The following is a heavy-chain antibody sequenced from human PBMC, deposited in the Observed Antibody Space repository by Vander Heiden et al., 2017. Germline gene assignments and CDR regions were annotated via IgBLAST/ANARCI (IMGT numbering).Heavy chain of an antibody. CDR2: ISCPGSAT. Sequence: EVRLLESGGGLVQPGGALRLACAASGIPFSPYARGWVGQTPGKGLEWVSTISCPGSATYYADSGRFTISRDNSENMVFLQMNSLGAEDTAVYYCGKAGLVRGSNFHSDAFDMWGQGTKVTVSS. V-gene: IGHV3-23*01. J-gene: IGHJ3*02. D-gene: IGHD3-10*01. CDR3: GKAGLVRGSNFHSDAFDM. CDR1: GIPFSPYA.